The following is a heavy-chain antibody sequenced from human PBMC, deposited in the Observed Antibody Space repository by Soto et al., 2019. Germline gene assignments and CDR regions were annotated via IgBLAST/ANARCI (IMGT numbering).Heavy chain of an antibody. CDR2: INHSGST. CDR1: GGSFSGYY. Sequence: PSETLSLTCAVYGGSFSGYYWSWIRQPPGKGLEWIGEINHSGSTNYNPSLKSRVTISVDTSKNQFSLKLSSVTAADTAVYYCARVYAIPHDYYYYGMDVWGQGTTVTVSS. D-gene: IGHD2-8*01. J-gene: IGHJ6*02. V-gene: IGHV4-34*01. CDR3: ARVYAIPHDYYYYGMDV.